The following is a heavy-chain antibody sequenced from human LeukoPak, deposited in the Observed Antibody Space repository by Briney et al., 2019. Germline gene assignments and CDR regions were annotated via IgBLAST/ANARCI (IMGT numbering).Heavy chain of an antibody. D-gene: IGHD3-22*01. CDR3: ARGIQHYYDSSGYEYYMDV. J-gene: IGHJ6*03. CDR1: GYTFTSYG. Sequence: ASVKVSCKASGYTFTSYGISWVRQAPGQGLEWMGWISAYNGNTNYAQKLQGRATMTTDTSTSTAYMELRSLRSDDTAVYYCARGIQHYYDSSGYEYYMDVWGKGTTVTISS. CDR2: ISAYNGNT. V-gene: IGHV1-18*01.